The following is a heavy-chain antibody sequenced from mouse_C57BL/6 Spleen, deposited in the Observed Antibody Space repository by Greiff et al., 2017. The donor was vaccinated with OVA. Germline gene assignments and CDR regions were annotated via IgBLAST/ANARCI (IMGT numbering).Heavy chain of an antibody. D-gene: IGHD6-1*01. Sequence: EVQLQQSGPELVKPGASVKISCKASGYMFTDYYMNWVKQSHGKSLEWIGDINPNNGGTSYNQKFKGKATLTVDKSSSTAYMELRSLTSEDSAVYYCARSLFDYWGQGTTLTVSS. CDR1: GYMFTDYY. CDR2: INPNNGGT. CDR3: ARSLFDY. J-gene: IGHJ2*01. V-gene: IGHV1-26*01.